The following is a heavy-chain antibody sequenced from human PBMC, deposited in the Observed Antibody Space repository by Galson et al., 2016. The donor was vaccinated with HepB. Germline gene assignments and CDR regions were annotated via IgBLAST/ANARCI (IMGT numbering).Heavy chain of an antibody. Sequence: SLRLSCAASGFTFTTYGMHWVRQAPGKGLEWVAVIWYDGSNKYYVDSVKGRFTISRDNSKNTLYLQMNSLRAEDTAVYYCARQGSASLVFEYYFDYWGPGTLVTVSS. D-gene: IGHD3-3*01. CDR3: ARQGSASLVFEYYFDY. CDR2: IWYDGSNK. V-gene: IGHV3-33*01. J-gene: IGHJ4*02. CDR1: GFTFTTYG.